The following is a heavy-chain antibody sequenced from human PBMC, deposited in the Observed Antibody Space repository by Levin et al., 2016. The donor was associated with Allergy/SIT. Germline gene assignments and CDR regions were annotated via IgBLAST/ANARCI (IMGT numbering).Heavy chain of an antibody. V-gene: IGHV5-10-1*01. CDR2: IDPRDSYI. Sequence: VRQMPGKGLEWMGRIDPRDSYINYSPSFQGHVTFSADKSISTTYLQWSSLKASDTAMYYCARSQLVLRYYYGMDVWGQGTTVTVSS. J-gene: IGHJ6*02. CDR3: ARSQLVLRYYYGMDV. D-gene: IGHD6-6*01.